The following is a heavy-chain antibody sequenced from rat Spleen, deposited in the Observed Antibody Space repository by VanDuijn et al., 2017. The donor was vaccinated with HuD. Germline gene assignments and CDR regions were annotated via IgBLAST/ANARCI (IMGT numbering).Heavy chain of an antibody. CDR2: ISTGGGNT. CDR3: TRHPDYSNYFDY. D-gene: IGHD1-1*01. V-gene: IGHV5-25*01. Sequence: EVQLAESGGGLVQPGRSMKLSCTVSGFTFSNFYMAWARQVPTKGLEWVASISTGGGNTYYRDSVKGRFTISRDNAKSTLYLQMDSLRSEDTATYYCTRHPDYSNYFDYWGQGVMVTVSS. J-gene: IGHJ2*01. CDR1: GFTFSNFY.